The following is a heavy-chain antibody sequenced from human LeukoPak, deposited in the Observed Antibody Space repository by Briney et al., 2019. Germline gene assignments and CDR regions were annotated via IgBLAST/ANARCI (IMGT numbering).Heavy chain of an antibody. J-gene: IGHJ4*02. Sequence: TGGSLRLSCGASGFTLRSYWMSWARQAPGKGLEWVADIKQDGSEKYYVDSVKGRFTISRDNAKSSLYLQMNSLRAEDTAVYYCARGATYSSTWYYFDYWGLGTLVSVSS. V-gene: IGHV3-7*04. CDR2: IKQDGSEK. CDR1: GFTLRSYW. D-gene: IGHD6-13*01. CDR3: ARGATYSSTWYYFDY.